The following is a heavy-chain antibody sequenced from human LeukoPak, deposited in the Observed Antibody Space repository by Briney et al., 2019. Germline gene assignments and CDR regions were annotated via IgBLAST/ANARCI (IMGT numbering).Heavy chain of an antibody. J-gene: IGHJ4*02. CDR2: IYHSGST. CDR3: ARDRGSGSYFEGTLGV. Sequence: KASETLSLTCTVSGYSISSGYYWGWIRQPPGKGLEWIGSIYHSGSTYYNPSLKSRVTISVDTSKNQFSLKLSSVTAADTAVYYCARDRGSGSYFEGTLGVWGQGTLVTVSS. D-gene: IGHD1-26*01. V-gene: IGHV4-38-2*02. CDR1: GYSISSGYY.